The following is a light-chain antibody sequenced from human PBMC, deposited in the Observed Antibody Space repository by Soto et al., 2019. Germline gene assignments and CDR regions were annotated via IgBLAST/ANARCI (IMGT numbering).Light chain of an antibody. CDR2: EVS. CDR3: SSFTSSSTWV. V-gene: IGLV2-14*01. Sequence: QSVLTQPASVSGSPGQSITISCTGTSSDVGAYNYVSWFQQYPGKAPKLLIYEVSYRPSGVSVRFSGSKSGNTASLTISGLQAEDEADFYCSSFTSSSTWVFGGGTKLTFL. CDR1: SSDVGAYNY. J-gene: IGLJ3*02.